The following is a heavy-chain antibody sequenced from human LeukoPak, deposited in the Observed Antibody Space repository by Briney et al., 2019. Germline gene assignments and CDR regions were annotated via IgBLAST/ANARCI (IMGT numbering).Heavy chain of an antibody. Sequence: ESLKIPCKGSGYIFTSYCIGGVRQVPPKGREWMGIIYPGDSDTRYSPSFQGQVTISADKSISTAYLQWSSLKASDTAMYYCARRYYYDSSGYYDYWGQGTLVTVSS. CDR3: ARRYYYDSSGYYDY. D-gene: IGHD3-22*01. J-gene: IGHJ4*02. CDR2: IYPGDSDT. CDR1: GYIFTSYC. V-gene: IGHV5-51*01.